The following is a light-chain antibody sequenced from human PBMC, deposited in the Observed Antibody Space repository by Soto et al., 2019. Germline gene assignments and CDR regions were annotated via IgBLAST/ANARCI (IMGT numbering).Light chain of an antibody. CDR1: SSNIGSNY. CDR2: DND. V-gene: IGLV1-51*01. J-gene: IGLJ1*01. Sequence: QSVLTQPPSVSAAPGQKVTISCSGSSSNIGSNYVSWYQQLPGTAPKLLIYDNDKRPSGIPDRFSGSKSGTSATLGITGLQTGDEVDYYCGTWDSSLSAGYVFGTGTKVTVL. CDR3: GTWDSSLSAGYV.